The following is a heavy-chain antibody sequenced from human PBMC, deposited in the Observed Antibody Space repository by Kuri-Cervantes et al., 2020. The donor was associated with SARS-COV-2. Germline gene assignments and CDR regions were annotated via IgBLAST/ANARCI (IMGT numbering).Heavy chain of an antibody. D-gene: IGHD4/OR15-4a*01. J-gene: IGHJ6*02. CDR1: GFTFTSSA. V-gene: IGHV1-58*02. Sequence: SVKVSCKASGFTFTSSAMQWVRQARGQRLEWIGWIVVGSGNTNYAQKFQERVTITRDMSTSTAYMELSSLRSEDTAVYYCTTDGHKVPMQYYYYGMDVWGRGTTVTVSS. CDR2: IVVGSGNT. CDR3: TTDGHKVPMQYYYYGMDV.